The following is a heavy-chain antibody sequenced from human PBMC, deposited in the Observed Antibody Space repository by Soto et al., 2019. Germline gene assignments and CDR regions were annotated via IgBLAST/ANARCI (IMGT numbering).Heavy chain of an antibody. Sequence: QVQLQESGPGLVKPSQTLSLTCTVSGGSISSGGYYWSWIRQHPGKGLEWIGYIYYSGSTYYNPSLKSRVTISVDTSKNQCSLKLSSVTAADTAVYYCARDRPHYGSGSYTVESLDYWGQGTLVTVSS. CDR2: IYYSGST. V-gene: IGHV4-31*03. CDR1: GGSISSGGYY. D-gene: IGHD3-10*01. CDR3: ARDRPHYGSGSYTVESLDY. J-gene: IGHJ4*02.